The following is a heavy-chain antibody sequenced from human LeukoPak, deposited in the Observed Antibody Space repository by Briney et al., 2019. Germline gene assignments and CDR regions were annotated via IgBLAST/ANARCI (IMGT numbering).Heavy chain of an antibody. V-gene: IGHV3-21*01. J-gene: IGHJ6*02. Sequence: GGSLRLSCAASGFTFSSYSMNWVRQAPGKGLEWVSSISSSSSYIYYADSVKGRFTISRDNAKNSLYLQMNSLRAEDTAVYYCARDSDSSGWYPPQGYGMDVWGQGNPGHRLL. CDR1: GFTFSSYS. CDR3: ARDSDSSGWYPPQGYGMDV. D-gene: IGHD6-19*01. CDR2: ISSSSSYI.